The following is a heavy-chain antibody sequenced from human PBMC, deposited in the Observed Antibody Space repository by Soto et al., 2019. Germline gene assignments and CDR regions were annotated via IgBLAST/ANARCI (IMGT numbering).Heavy chain of an antibody. CDR1: GDSVSSNSAA. CDR2: TYYRSKWYN. D-gene: IGHD3-22*01. CDR3: ARDLYYCDSSGFRFDY. V-gene: IGHV6-1*01. Sequence: KQSQTLSLTCAISGDSVSSNSAAWNWIRQSPSRGLEWLGRTYYRSKWYNDYAVSVKSRITINPDTSKNQFSLQLNSVTPEDTAVYYCARDLYYCDSSGFRFDYWGQGTLVTVSS. J-gene: IGHJ4*02.